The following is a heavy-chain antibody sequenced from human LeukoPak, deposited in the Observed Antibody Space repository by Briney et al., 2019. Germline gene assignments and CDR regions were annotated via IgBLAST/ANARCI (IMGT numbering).Heavy chain of an antibody. Sequence: SQTLSLTCTVSGGSVSSYYWSWVRQPPGKGLEWIGYIYYSGSTNYNPSLKSRVTISVDTSKNQFSLKLSSVTAADTAVYYCARERGYYGSGSYYITDAFDIWGQGTMVTVSS. CDR1: GGSVSSYY. D-gene: IGHD3-10*01. V-gene: IGHV4-59*02. CDR3: ARERGYYGSGSYYITDAFDI. CDR2: IYYSGST. J-gene: IGHJ3*02.